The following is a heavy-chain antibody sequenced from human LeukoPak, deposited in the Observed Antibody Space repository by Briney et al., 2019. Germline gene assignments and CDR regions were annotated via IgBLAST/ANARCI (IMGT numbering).Heavy chain of an antibody. D-gene: IGHD6-6*01. CDR2: ISPTGSTT. V-gene: IGHV3-74*01. J-gene: IGHJ4*02. CDR1: GFSFSGHW. CDR3: ARGPNSNWSGLDF. Sequence: GGSLRLSCTASGFSFSGHWMHWARQLPGKGLVWVSRISPTGSTTSYADSVKGRVTVSRDNAKNTLYLQVNNLRAEDTAVYYCARGPNSNWSGLDFWGQGTLLTVSS.